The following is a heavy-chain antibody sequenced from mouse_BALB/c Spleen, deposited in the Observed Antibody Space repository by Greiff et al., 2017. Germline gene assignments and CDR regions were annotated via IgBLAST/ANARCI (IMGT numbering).Heavy chain of an antibody. CDR1: GYAFSSYW. CDR3: ARSDWDAMDY. J-gene: IGHJ4*01. D-gene: IGHD4-1*01. V-gene: IGHV1-80*01. Sequence: QVQLKESGAELVRPGSSVKISCKASGYAFSSYWMNWVKQRPGQGLEWIGQIYPGDGDTNYNGKFKGKATLTADKSSSTAYMQLSSLTSEDSAVYFCARSDWDAMDYWGQGTSVTVSS. CDR2: IYPGDGDT.